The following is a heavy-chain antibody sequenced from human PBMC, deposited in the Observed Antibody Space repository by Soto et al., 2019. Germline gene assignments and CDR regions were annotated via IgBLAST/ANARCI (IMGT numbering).Heavy chain of an antibody. CDR1: GFTFSSYA. CDR3: ARDRRIQLWPCFDY. J-gene: IGHJ4*02. Sequence: LRLSCAASGFTFSSYAMHWVRQAPGKGLEWVAVISYDGSNKYYADSVKGRFTISRDNSKNTLYLQMNSLRAEDTAVYYCARDRRIQLWPCFDYWGQGTLVTVSS. V-gene: IGHV3-30-3*01. CDR2: ISYDGSNK. D-gene: IGHD5-18*01.